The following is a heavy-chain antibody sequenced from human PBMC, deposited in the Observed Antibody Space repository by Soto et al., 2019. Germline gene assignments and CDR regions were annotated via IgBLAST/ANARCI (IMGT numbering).Heavy chain of an antibody. V-gene: IGHV3-23*01. D-gene: IGHD1-7*01. Sequence: GGSLRLSCAASGFTFSSYAMSWVRQAPGKGLEWVSAISGSGGSTYYADSVKGRFTISRDNSKNTLYLQMNSLRAEDTAVYYCAKVEGVLELLDQRHYGMDVWGQGTTVTVSS. CDR3: AKVEGVLELLDQRHYGMDV. CDR2: ISGSGGST. J-gene: IGHJ6*02. CDR1: GFTFSSYA.